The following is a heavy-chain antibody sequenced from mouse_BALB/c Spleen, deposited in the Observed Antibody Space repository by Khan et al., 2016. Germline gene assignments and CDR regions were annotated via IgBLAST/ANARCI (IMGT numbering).Heavy chain of an antibody. J-gene: IGHJ4*01. D-gene: IGHD2-14*01. CDR3: NAVRCRYYAMDY. CDR1: GFNIKDYY. Sequence: VQLQQSGADLVRSRASVKLSCTASGFNIKDYYMHWVKQRPEQGLEWIGWIDPENGDTDYAPKFQGQATMTADTSSNTAYLQLSSLTSEDTAVDYYNAVRCRYYAMDYWGQGTSVTVSS. V-gene: IGHV14-4*02. CDR2: IDPENGDT.